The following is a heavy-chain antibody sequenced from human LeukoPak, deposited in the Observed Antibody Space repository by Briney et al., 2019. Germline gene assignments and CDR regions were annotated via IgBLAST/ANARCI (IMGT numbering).Heavy chain of an antibody. J-gene: IGHJ3*02. Sequence: GGSLRLSCAASGLTFSNYAMSWVRQAPGKGLEWVSGISGSGVTTYYADSVKGRFSISRDNSKNTLYLQMNSLRAEDTAVYYCAKLIVLVTDVFDIWGQGTMVTVSS. V-gene: IGHV3-23*01. CDR1: GLTFSNYA. CDR3: AKLIVLVTDVFDI. D-gene: IGHD2-8*02. CDR2: ISGSGVTT.